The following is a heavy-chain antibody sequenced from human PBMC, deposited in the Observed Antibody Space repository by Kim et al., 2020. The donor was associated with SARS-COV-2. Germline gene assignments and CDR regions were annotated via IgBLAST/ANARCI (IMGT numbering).Heavy chain of an antibody. J-gene: IGHJ6*01. Sequence: SETLSLTCAVYGGSFSGYYWSWIRQPPGKGLEWIGEINHSGSTNYNPSLKSRVTISVDTSKNQFSLKLSSVTAADTAVYYCARGRHSNPWSGYYWSHYY. CDR1: GGSFSGYY. CDR3: ARGRHSNPWSGYYWSHYY. V-gene: IGHV4-34*01. D-gene: IGHD3-3*01. CDR2: INHSGST.